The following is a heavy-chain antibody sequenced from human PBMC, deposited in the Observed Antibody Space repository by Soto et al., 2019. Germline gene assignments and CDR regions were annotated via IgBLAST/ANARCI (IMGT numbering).Heavy chain of an antibody. CDR1: GGSFSGYY. D-gene: IGHD1-1*01. Sequence: PSEPLALNCPFHGGSFSGYYWSWIRQPPGKGLEWIGEINHSGSTNYNPSLKSRVTISVDTSKNQFSLKLSSVTAADTAVYYCARQGYGAFDIWGQGTMVTVSS. J-gene: IGHJ3*02. V-gene: IGHV4-34*01. CDR2: INHSGST. CDR3: ARQGYGAFDI.